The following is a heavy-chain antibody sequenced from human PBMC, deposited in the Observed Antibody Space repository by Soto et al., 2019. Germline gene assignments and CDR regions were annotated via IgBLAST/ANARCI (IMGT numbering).Heavy chain of an antibody. CDR1: GYNFSDYY. J-gene: IGHJ5*02. Sequence: GASVKVSCKASGYNFSDYYIHWVRQAPGQGLEWLGWVSPKSGGTNYAQKFKGRVTMTRDTSSNTVYMDLSGLKSDDTAVFYCAREISGGGTLNWLDPWGQGTLVTVSS. CDR2: VSPKSGGT. CDR3: AREISGGGTLNWLDP. D-gene: IGHD2-8*02. V-gene: IGHV1-2*02.